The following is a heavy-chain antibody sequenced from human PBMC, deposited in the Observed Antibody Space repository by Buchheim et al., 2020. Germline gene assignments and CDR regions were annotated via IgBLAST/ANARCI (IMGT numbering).Heavy chain of an antibody. J-gene: IGHJ6*02. CDR3: ARDRVAGVTSGMDV. D-gene: IGHD6-19*01. V-gene: IGHV3-33*01. CDR2: IWYDGSNK. Sequence: QVQLVESGGGVVQPGRSLRLSCAAPGFTFSRYGMHWVRQAPGKGLEWVAVIWYDGSNKYYADSVRGRFTISRVNSKNTLFLQMNSLRVEDTALYYCARDRVAGVTSGMDVWGQGTT. CDR1: GFTFSRYG.